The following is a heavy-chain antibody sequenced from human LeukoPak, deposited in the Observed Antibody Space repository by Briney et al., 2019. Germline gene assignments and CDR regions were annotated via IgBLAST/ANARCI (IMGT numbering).Heavy chain of an antibody. Sequence: GESLKISCKGSGYSFTSYWIGWVRQMPGKGLEWMGIIYPGDSDTRYSPSFQGQVTISADKSISTAYLQWSSLRSEDTAVYYCARLSDGIVGALTPWGQGTLVTVSS. CDR3: ARLSDGIVGALTP. CDR1: GYSFTSYW. CDR2: IYPGDSDT. J-gene: IGHJ5*02. V-gene: IGHV5-51*01. D-gene: IGHD1-26*01.